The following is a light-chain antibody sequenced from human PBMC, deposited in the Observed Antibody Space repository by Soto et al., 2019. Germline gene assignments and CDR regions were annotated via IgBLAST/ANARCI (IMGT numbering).Light chain of an antibody. Sequence: DIQLTQSPSFLSASVGDRVTITCRASQGISNYLAWYQQKPGKAPKLLIYTASALQSGVPSRFSGSGSGTEFTLTISSLQPDDFATYYCQHYNSYSEAFGQGTKVDIK. CDR2: TAS. CDR1: QGISNY. J-gene: IGKJ1*01. V-gene: IGKV1-9*01. CDR3: QHYNSYSEA.